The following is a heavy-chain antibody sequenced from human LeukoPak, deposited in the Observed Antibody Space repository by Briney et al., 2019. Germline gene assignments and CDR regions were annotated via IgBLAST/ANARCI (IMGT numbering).Heavy chain of an antibody. J-gene: IGHJ5*02. CDR2: IKSSGSS. V-gene: IGHV4-61*01. CDR3: ARDGTVATNWFDP. CDR1: GGSISSSSYC. Sequence: PSETLSLTCTVSGGSISSSSYCWGWIRQPPGKGLEWIGYIKSSGSSNYNPSLKSRVTISMDTSKNQFSLRLNSVTAADTAVYYCARDGTVATNWFDPWGQGTLVTVSS. D-gene: IGHD5-12*01.